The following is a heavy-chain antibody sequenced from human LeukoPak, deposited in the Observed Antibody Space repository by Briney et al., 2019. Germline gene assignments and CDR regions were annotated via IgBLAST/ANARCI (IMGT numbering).Heavy chain of an antibody. Sequence: GSVNVSCMSYGYTIPHHHLHGLRQAPGHRAEWMGEIDHHSGGPDYRLQFQGKVTLTGDTSISTAYMQWSSLRSDDTAVYYCARRKSYAYGYLGGWGQRTLVS. D-gene: IGHD3-16*01. V-gene: IGHV1-2*02. CDR2: IDHHSGGP. CDR1: GYTIPHHH. CDR3: ARRKSYAYGYLGG. J-gene: IGHJ1*01.